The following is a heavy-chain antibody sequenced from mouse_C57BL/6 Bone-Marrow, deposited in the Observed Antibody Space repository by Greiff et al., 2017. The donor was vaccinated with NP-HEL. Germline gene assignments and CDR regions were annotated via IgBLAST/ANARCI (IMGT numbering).Heavy chain of an antibody. D-gene: IGHD2-4*01. Sequence: QVQLQQSGPELVKPGASVKISCKASGYAFSSSWMNWVKQRPGKGLEWIGRIYPGDGDTNYNGKFKGKATLTADKSSSTAYMQLSSLTSEDSAVYFCYDYDWYFDVWGTGTTVTVSS. V-gene: IGHV1-82*01. J-gene: IGHJ1*03. CDR1: GYAFSSSW. CDR2: IYPGDGDT. CDR3: YDYDWYFDV.